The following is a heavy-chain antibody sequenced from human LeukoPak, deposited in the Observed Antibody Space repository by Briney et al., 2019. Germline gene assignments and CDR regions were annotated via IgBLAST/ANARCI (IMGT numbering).Heavy chain of an antibody. CDR2: IKSKTDGGTT. CDR1: GXTFTNAW. D-gene: IGHD1-26*01. Sequence: NPGGSLRLSCSASGXTFTNAWVSWVRQAPGKGLEWVGRIKSKTDGGTTDYAAPVKGRFSISRDDSKNTLYLQMNSLKSEDTAVYYCQGGRFWGQGTLVTVSS. J-gene: IGHJ4*02. CDR3: QGGRF. V-gene: IGHV3-15*01.